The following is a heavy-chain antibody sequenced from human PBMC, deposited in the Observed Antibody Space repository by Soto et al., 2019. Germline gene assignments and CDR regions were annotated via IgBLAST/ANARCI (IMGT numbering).Heavy chain of an antibody. CDR3: ARHEFAHGEPLRGTRQTSKYYFDY. D-gene: IGHD1-26*01. CDR1: GGSISSSSYY. Sequence: SETLSLTCTVSGGSISSSSYYWGWIRQPPGKGLEWIGSIYYSGSTYYNPSLKSRVTISVDTSKNQFSLKLSSVTAADTAVYYCARHEFAHGEPLRGTRQTSKYYFDYWGQGTLVTVSS. CDR2: IYYSGST. V-gene: IGHV4-39*01. J-gene: IGHJ4*02.